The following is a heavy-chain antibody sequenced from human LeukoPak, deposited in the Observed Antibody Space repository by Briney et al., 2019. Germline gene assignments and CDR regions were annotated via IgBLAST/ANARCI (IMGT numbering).Heavy chain of an antibody. CDR1: GGSISSFY. D-gene: IGHD6-19*01. J-gene: IGHJ4*02. V-gene: IGHV4-59*01. CDR3: AREGKLTGYFGGLGFNY. Sequence: SETLSLTCTVSGGSISSFYWSWLRQPPGKGLEWIGNIDYSGSTIYNPALKSRVTVSVDTSKNQFSLNLTSVTAADTAVYYCAREGKLTGYFGGLGFNYWGQGILVTVSS. CDR2: IDYSGST.